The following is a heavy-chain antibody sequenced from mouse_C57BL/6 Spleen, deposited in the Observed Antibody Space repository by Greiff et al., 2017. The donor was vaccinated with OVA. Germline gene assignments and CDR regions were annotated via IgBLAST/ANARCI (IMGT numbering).Heavy chain of an antibody. CDR2: IYPGSGST. CDR3: ARYTTVVATNWYFDV. J-gene: IGHJ1*03. V-gene: IGHV1-55*01. Sequence: QVQLQQPGAELVKPGASVKMSCKASGYTFTSYWITWVKQRPGQGLEWIGDIYPGSGSTNYNEKFKSKATLTVDTSSSTAYMQLSSLTSEDSAVYYCARYTTVVATNWYFDVGGTGTTATVSS. D-gene: IGHD1-1*01. CDR1: GYTFTSYW.